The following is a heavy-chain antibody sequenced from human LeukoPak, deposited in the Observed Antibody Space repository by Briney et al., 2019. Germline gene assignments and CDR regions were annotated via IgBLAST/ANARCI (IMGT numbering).Heavy chain of an antibody. CDR2: ISYDGSNK. CDR1: GFTFSSYA. CDR3: ARDTLERGYFDY. V-gene: IGHV3-30-3*01. D-gene: IGHD3-16*01. Sequence: GGSLRLSCAASGFTFSSYAMHWVRQAPGKGLEWVAVISYDGSNKYYADSVKGRFTISRDNSKNTLYLQMNSLRAEDTAVYYCARDTLERGYFDYWGQGTLVTVSS. J-gene: IGHJ4*02.